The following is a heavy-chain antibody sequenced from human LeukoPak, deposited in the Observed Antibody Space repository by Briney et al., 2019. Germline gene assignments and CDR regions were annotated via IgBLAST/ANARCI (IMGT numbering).Heavy chain of an antibody. J-gene: IGHJ4*02. CDR2: ISYDGSNK. Sequence: PGRSLRLSCAASGFAFSDYAMHWVRQAPGKGLEWVAVISYDGSNKYYADSVKGRFTISRENSKNTLYLQMNSLRREDTAVYYCARDENTVATGHDYWGQGTLVTVSS. D-gene: IGHD5-12*01. V-gene: IGHV3-30-3*01. CDR3: ARDENTVATGHDY. CDR1: GFAFSDYA.